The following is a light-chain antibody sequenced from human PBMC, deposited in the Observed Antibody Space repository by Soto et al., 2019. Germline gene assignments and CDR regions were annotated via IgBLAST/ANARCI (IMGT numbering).Light chain of an antibody. CDR1: PSVSSSY. Sequence: EIVLTQSPGTLSLSPGERATLSCRASPSVSSSYLAWYQQKPGQAPRLLIYGASSRSTGIPDRFSGSGSGTDFTLTISRLEPEDFAVYYCQYYGSSPITFGQGTRLEMK. J-gene: IGKJ5*01. CDR2: GAS. CDR3: QYYGSSPIT. V-gene: IGKV3-20*01.